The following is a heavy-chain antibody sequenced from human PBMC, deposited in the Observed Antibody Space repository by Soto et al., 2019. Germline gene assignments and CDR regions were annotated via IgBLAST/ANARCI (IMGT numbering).Heavy chain of an antibody. J-gene: IGHJ4*02. CDR1: GYTFINYY. CDR2: FNPTSGST. Sequence: QVQLVQSGAEVKKPGASVKLSCKASGYTFINYYIHWVRQAPGQGLEWMGIFNPTSGSTNYAQKFQGRVTLTMDTSTRTVYMELSSLRFDDTSVYYCARDVAAGDYWGQGTLVTVSS. V-gene: IGHV1-46*01. D-gene: IGHD6-13*01. CDR3: ARDVAAGDY.